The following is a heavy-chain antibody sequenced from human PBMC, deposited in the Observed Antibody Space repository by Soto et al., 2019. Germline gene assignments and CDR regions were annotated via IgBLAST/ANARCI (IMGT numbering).Heavy chain of an antibody. CDR2: IYHSGST. CDR3: ARDGMPGGTQTTVIRYYYFYGMDV. J-gene: IGHJ6*02. D-gene: IGHD4-4*01. Sequence: PSETLSLTCAVSGYCISSGYYWGWIRQPPGEGLGWLGSIYHSGSTYYNPSLKSRVTTSLDTPKNQFSLKLSSVTAADTAVYYCARDGMPGGTQTTVIRYYYFYGMDVWGQGTTVTVSS. V-gene: IGHV4-38-2*02. CDR1: GYCISSGYY.